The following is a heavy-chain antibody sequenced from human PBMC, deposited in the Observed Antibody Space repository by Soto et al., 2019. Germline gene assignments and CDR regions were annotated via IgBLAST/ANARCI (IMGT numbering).Heavy chain of an antibody. CDR3: ARSSGWYVGFDT. Sequence: QVQLVQSGAEEKKPGASVKVSCKASGYTFTSYAMHWLRQAPGQRLEWMGWITAGNGNTKYSQKFQGRVTITRDTSASAAYMEMRSLRSEDTAVYYCARSSGWYVGFDTWGQGALVTVSS. J-gene: IGHJ5*02. CDR2: ITAGNGNT. V-gene: IGHV1-3*05. CDR1: GYTFTSYA. D-gene: IGHD6-13*01.